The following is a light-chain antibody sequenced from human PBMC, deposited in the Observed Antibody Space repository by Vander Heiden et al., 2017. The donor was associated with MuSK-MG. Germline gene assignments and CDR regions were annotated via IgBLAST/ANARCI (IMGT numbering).Light chain of an antibody. CDR3: QSYDRSLSGSKV. J-gene: IGLJ1*01. V-gene: IGLV1-40*01. CDR2: GNS. CDR1: SSNIGAGYD. Sequence: QSVLTQPPSVSGAPGQRVPISCTGSSSNIGAGYDVHWYQQLPGTAPKLLLYGNSNRPSGVPDRFSGSKAGTSASLAITGLQAEDGADYYCQSYDRSLSGSKVFGTGTKVTVL.